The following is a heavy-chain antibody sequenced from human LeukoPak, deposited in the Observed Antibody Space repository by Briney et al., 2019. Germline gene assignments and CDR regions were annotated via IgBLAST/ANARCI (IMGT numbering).Heavy chain of an antibody. CDR2: INPSGGST. CDR1: GYTFTSYY. D-gene: IGHD6-13*01. V-gene: IGHV1-46*01. J-gene: IGHJ5*02. CDR3: ARDKGIAAAAQRNWFDP. Sequence: ASVKVSCNASGYTFTSYYMHWVRQAPGQGLEWMGIINPSGGSTSYAQKFQGRVTMTRDTSTSTVYMELSSLRSEDTAVYYCARDKGIAAAAQRNWFDPWGQGTLVTVSS.